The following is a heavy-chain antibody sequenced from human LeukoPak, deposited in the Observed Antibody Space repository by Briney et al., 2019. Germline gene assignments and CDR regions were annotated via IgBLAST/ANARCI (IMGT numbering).Heavy chain of an antibody. CDR3: ARGFREVLDAFDI. Sequence: PSETLSLTCAVYGGSFSGYYWSWIRQPPGKGLEWIGEINHSGSTNYNPSLRSRVAMSVDTSKNQFSLKLSSVTAADTAVYYCARGFREVLDAFDIWGQGTMVTVSS. V-gene: IGHV4-34*01. CDR1: GGSFSGYY. D-gene: IGHD3-10*01. J-gene: IGHJ3*02. CDR2: INHSGST.